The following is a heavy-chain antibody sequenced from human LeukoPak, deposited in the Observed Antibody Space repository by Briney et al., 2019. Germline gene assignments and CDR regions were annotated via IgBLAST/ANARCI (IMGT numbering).Heavy chain of an antibody. D-gene: IGHD6-13*01. J-gene: IGHJ4*02. Sequence: GGSLRLSCAASGFTFSSYAMNWVRQAPGKGLEWVSTIFGGGGSTYYADSVKGRFTISRDNSKSTLYLQMNSLRAEDTAVYYCAKDIRAAAGDYWGQGTLVTVSS. CDR3: AKDIRAAAGDY. CDR1: GFTFSSYA. V-gene: IGHV3-23*01. CDR2: IFGGGGST.